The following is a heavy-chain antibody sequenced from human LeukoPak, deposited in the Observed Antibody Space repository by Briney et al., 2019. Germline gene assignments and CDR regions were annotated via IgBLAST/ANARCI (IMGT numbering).Heavy chain of an antibody. D-gene: IGHD3-16*02. CDR2: ISSSGSTI. V-gene: IGHV3-11*01. J-gene: IGHJ4*02. CDR1: GFTFSDYY. CDR3: ARGYDYVWGSYPKPTHPFDY. Sequence: GGSLRLSCAASGFTFSDYYMSWIRQAPGKGLEWVSYISSSGSTIYYADSVKGRFTISRDNAKNSLYLQMNSLRAEDTAVYYCARGYDYVWGSYPKPTHPFDYWGQGTLVTVSS.